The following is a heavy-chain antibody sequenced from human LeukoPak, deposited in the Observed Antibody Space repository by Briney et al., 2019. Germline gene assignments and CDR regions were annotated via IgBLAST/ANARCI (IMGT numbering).Heavy chain of an antibody. D-gene: IGHD6-19*01. J-gene: IGHJ4*02. CDR2: INPSGGST. CDR3: ARAAIHPWLMGY. Sequence: VASVKVSCRASGYTFTSYYMHWVRQAPGQGLEWMGIINPSGGSTSYAQKFQGRVTMTRDTSTSTVYMELSSLRSEDTAVYYCARAAIHPWLMGYWGQGTLVTVSS. V-gene: IGHV1-46*01. CDR1: GYTFTSYY.